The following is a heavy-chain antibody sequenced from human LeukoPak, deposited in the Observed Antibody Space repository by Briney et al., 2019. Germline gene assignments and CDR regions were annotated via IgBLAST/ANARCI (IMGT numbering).Heavy chain of an antibody. V-gene: IGHV3-23*01. D-gene: IGHD3-9*01. CDR1: GFTFSRYS. CDR3: AKEDILTGYYADAFDI. J-gene: IGHJ3*02. Sequence: GGSLRLSCAASGFTFSRYSMNWVRQAPGKGLEWVSAISGSGGSTYYADSVKGRFTISRDNSKNTLYLQMNSLRAEDTAVYYCAKEDILTGYYADAFDIWGQGTMVTVSS. CDR2: ISGSGGST.